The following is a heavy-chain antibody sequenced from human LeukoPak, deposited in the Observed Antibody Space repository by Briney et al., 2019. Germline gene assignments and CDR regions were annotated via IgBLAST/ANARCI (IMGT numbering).Heavy chain of an antibody. Sequence: QTGGSLRLSCAASGFTFSSYWMSWVRQARGKGLEWVANIKQDGSEKYYVDSVKGRFTISRDNAKNSLYLQMNSLRAEDTAVYYCARAKRRESNYYDSSGYDYWGQGTLVTVSS. J-gene: IGHJ4*02. D-gene: IGHD3-22*01. V-gene: IGHV3-7*01. CDR3: ARAKRRESNYYDSSGYDY. CDR1: GFTFSSYW. CDR2: IKQDGSEK.